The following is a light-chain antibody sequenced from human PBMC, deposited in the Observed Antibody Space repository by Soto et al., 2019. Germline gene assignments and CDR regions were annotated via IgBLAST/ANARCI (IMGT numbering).Light chain of an antibody. CDR1: QSVGSTY. J-gene: IGKJ4*01. Sequence: EIVLTQSPGTLSLSPGERATLSCRASQSVGSTYLAWYQQKPGQAPRLLIYGASSGATGIPDRFSGSGSGTDFTLTISRLEPEDFAVYYCQQFASSPLLTFGGGTKVDI. CDR2: GAS. CDR3: QQFASSPLLT. V-gene: IGKV3-20*01.